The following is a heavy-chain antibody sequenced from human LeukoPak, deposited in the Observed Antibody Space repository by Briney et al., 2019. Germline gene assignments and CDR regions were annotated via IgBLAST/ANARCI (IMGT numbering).Heavy chain of an antibody. Sequence: ASVKVSCKASGGTFSSYAISWVRQAPGQGLEWMGGIIPIFGTANYAQKFQGRVTITADKSTSTAYMELSSLRSDDTAVYYCASAPRGGGYERWGQGTLVTVSS. CDR3: ASAPRGGGYER. D-gene: IGHD5-12*01. CDR1: GGTFSSYA. V-gene: IGHV1-69*06. CDR2: IIPIFGTA. J-gene: IGHJ1*01.